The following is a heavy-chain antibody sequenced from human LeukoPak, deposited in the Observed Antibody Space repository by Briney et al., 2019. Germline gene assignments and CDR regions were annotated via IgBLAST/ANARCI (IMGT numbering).Heavy chain of an antibody. D-gene: IGHD3-3*01. Sequence: ASVKVSCKASGYTFTSYYMHWVRQAPGQGLEWMGIINPSGGSTSYAQKFQGRVTMTRDMSTSTVYMELSSLRSEDTAVYYCARGARTQRITIFGVVIRGAFDIWGQGTIVTVSS. J-gene: IGHJ3*02. CDR2: INPSGGST. CDR1: GYTFTSYY. CDR3: ARGARTQRITIFGVVIRGAFDI. V-gene: IGHV1-46*01.